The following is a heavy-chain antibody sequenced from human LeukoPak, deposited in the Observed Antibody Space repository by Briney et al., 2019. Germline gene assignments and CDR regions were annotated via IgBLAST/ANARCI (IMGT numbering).Heavy chain of an antibody. V-gene: IGHV5-51*01. Sequence: GESLKISCKGSGYSFTSYWIGWVRQMPGKGLEWMGIIYPGDSDTRYSPSFQGQVTISADKSISTAYLQWSSLKASDTAMYYCARRDGYCSGGSCSNDAFDIWGQGTMVTVSS. CDR1: GYSFTSYW. CDR2: IYPGDSDT. CDR3: ARRDGYCSGGSCSNDAFDI. J-gene: IGHJ3*02. D-gene: IGHD2-15*01.